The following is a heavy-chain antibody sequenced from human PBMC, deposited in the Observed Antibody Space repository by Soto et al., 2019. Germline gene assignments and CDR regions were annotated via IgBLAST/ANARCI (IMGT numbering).Heavy chain of an antibody. V-gene: IGHV1-69*13. Sequence: SVKVSCKASGGTFSSYAISWVRQAPGQGLEWMGGIIPIFGTANYAQKFQGRVTITADESTSTAYMELSSLRSEDTAVYYCARDRPVYYYGSVSLPLDAFDIWGQGTMVTVSS. J-gene: IGHJ3*02. CDR3: ARDRPVYYYGSVSLPLDAFDI. CDR2: IIPIFGTA. D-gene: IGHD3-10*01. CDR1: GGTFSSYA.